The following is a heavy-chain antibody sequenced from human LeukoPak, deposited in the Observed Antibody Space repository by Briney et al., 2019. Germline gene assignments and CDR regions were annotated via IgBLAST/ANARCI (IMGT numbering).Heavy chain of an antibody. CDR3: AKVYGSGYQGDY. J-gene: IGHJ4*02. V-gene: IGHV3-23*01. Sequence: GGSLRLSCAASGFTFSSYAMSWVRQAPGKGQEWVSAISGSGGSTYYADSVKDRFTISRDNSKNTLYLQMNSLRAEDTAVYYCAKVYGSGYQGDYWGQGTLVTVSS. D-gene: IGHD3-22*01. CDR1: GFTFSSYA. CDR2: ISGSGGST.